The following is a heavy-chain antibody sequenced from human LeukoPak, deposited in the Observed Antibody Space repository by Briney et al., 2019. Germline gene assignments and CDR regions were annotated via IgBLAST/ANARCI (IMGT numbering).Heavy chain of an antibody. CDR3: AKDRWKTVVRGPDY. CDR1: GFTFTSYA. V-gene: IGHV3-23*01. Sequence: GGSLRLSCAASGFTFTSYAMNWVRQTPGEGLEWVSGITGSGDSTSYADSVKGRFTISRDNSKNTVYLQMNSLRAEDTAVYYCAKDRWKTVVRGPDYWGQGTLVTVSS. CDR2: ITGSGDST. D-gene: IGHD3-10*01. J-gene: IGHJ4*02.